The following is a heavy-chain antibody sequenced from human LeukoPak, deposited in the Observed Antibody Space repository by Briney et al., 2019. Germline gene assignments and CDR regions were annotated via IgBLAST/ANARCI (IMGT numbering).Heavy chain of an antibody. J-gene: IGHJ4*02. CDR3: AKTCGGDCYSDFDS. Sequence: GGSLRLSCAASGFTFSNYAMTWVRQAPGKGLEWVSAISGSRGSTYYADSVKGRFTISRDNSKNTLFLQMNSLRAEDTAVYYCAKTCGGDCYSDFDSWGQGTLVTVSS. CDR1: GFTFSNYA. D-gene: IGHD2-21*01. V-gene: IGHV3-23*01. CDR2: ISGSRGST.